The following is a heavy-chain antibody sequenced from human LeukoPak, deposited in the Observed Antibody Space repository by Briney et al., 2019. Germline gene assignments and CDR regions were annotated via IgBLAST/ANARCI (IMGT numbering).Heavy chain of an antibody. Sequence: PGASLRLSCAASGFTFRSYWMHWVHHAPGNGPVGVSRISGDGTSTSYADSVKGRFTISRDNAKNTLYLQMNSLRADDTALYYCARAGYRSAWHYFDYWGQGALVTVSS. V-gene: IGHV3-74*01. D-gene: IGHD6-19*01. CDR3: ARAGYRSAWHYFDY. J-gene: IGHJ4*02. CDR1: GFTFRSYW. CDR2: ISGDGTST.